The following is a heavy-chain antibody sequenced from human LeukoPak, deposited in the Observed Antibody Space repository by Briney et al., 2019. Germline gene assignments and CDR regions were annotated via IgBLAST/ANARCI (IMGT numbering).Heavy chain of an antibody. CDR3: AIVQYYDILTGYFAFDI. CDR1: GGSISSSSYY. Sequence: SETLSLTCTVSGGSISSSSYYWGWIRQPPGKGLEWIGSIYYSGSTYYNPSLKSRVTISVDTSKNQFSLKLSSVTAVDTAVYYCAIVQYYDILTGYFAFDIWGQGTMVTVSS. V-gene: IGHV4-39*01. J-gene: IGHJ3*02. CDR2: IYYSGST. D-gene: IGHD3-9*01.